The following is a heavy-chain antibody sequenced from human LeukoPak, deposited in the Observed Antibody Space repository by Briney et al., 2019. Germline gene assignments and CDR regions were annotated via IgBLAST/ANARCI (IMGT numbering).Heavy chain of an antibody. CDR2: INAGNSNT. V-gene: IGHV1-3*01. Sequence: GASGTLSCNASGYSFTSYAMQWVRQAPGDWLGWVGRINAGNSNTKYAQSVQGRVTLGRDNAASTPYMELTRLRQEDTAVSYWARESRVKARYVWGSYRPGYYSDYWGQGNLVTVSS. J-gene: IGHJ4*02. CDR1: GYSFTSYA. CDR3: ARESRVKARYVWGSYRPGYYSDY. D-gene: IGHD3-16*02.